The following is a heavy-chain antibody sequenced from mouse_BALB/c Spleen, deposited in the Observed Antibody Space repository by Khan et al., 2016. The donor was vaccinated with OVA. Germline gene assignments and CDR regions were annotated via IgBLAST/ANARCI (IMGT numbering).Heavy chain of an antibody. V-gene: IGHV1-26*01. CDR3: AIGYDFFAY. J-gene: IGHJ3*01. CDR1: GYSFTNYY. CDR2: VNPNTGNT. D-gene: IGHD2-14*01. Sequence: EVQLQQSGPDLVKPGASVKMSCKASGYSFTNYYVNWVKQSHGKSLECIGRVNPNTGNTNYNQKFKGKAILIVDTSSSTAYMELRGLTSEDSAVYYCAIGYDFFAYWGQGTLVTVSA.